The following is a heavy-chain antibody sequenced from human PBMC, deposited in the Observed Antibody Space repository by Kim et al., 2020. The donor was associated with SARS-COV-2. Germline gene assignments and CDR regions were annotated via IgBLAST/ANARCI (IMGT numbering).Heavy chain of an antibody. D-gene: IGHD3-3*01. CDR1: GFTFSSYA. Sequence: GGSLRLSCAASGFTFSSYAMSWVRQAPGKGLEWVSAISGSGGSTYYADSVKGRFTISRDNSKNTLYLQMNSLRAEDTAVYYCAKDRGFLEWLPSNWFDPWGQGTLVTVSS. J-gene: IGHJ5*02. V-gene: IGHV3-23*01. CDR3: AKDRGFLEWLPSNWFDP. CDR2: ISGSGGST.